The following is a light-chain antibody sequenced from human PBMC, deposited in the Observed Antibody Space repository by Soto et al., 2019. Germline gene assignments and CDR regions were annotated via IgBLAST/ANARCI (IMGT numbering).Light chain of an antibody. CDR2: DAS. CDR1: QSMGSN. V-gene: IGKV3-11*01. J-gene: IGKJ5*01. Sequence: EIVRTQSPDTMTVSPGERATLSFRASQSMGSNVAWYQQKPGQAPRLLIYDASNRATGIAPRFRGSGSGTDFTLTISSGEPEDFAVYICQQRSNWPPTFGQGTRLEIK. CDR3: QQRSNWPPT.